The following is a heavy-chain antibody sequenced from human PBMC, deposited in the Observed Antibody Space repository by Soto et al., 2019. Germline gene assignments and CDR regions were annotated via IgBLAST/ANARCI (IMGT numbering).Heavy chain of an antibody. V-gene: IGHV3-30*18. CDR3: AKGVHIYWEGPDH. D-gene: IGHD1-26*01. Sequence: SLRLSCAASGLTYSNYGMHWVRQAPGKGLEWVAIISTDGRDKYYVDSVKGRFTISRDNSENTLYLQMNSLREEDTAVYYCAKGVHIYWEGPDHWGQGTLVTVSS. CDR1: GLTYSNYG. J-gene: IGHJ4*02. CDR2: ISTDGRDK.